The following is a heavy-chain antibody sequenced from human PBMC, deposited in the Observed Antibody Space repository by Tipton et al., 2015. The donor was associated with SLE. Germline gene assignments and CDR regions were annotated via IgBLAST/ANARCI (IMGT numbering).Heavy chain of an antibody. CDR1: GGSISSGSYY. Sequence: TLSLTCTVSGGSISSGSYYWSWIRQHPGKGLEWIGYIYHSGSTYYNPSLKSRVTISVDTSKNQFSLKLSSVTAADTAVYYCASLVGAMDAFDIWGQGTMVTVSA. CDR2: IYHSGST. CDR3: ASLVGAMDAFDI. V-gene: IGHV4-31*03. D-gene: IGHD1-26*01. J-gene: IGHJ3*02.